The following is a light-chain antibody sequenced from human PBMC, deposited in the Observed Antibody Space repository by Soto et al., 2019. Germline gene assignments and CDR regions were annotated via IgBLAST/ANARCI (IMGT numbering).Light chain of an antibody. CDR2: EVS. V-gene: IGLV2-23*02. J-gene: IGLJ1*01. CDR3: CSYATRSYV. Sequence: QSVLTQPASVSGSPGQSITISCTGTSSDVGSYNLVSWYQQHPGKAPKRVIYEVSKRPSGVSNRFSGSKSGNTASLTISGLQAEDEADYYCCSYATRSYVFGTGTKGTVL. CDR1: SSDVGSYNL.